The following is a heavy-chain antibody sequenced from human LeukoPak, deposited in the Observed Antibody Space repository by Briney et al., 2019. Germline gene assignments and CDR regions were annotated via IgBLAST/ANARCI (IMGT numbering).Heavy chain of an antibody. Sequence: QSGGSLRLSCAASGITFSSYWISWVRQAPGKGPQLVANIKQDGSEKYYVDSVKGRFTISRDNAKNSLYLQMNSLRAEDTAVYYCARGLTGYYMGYLDYWGQGTLVTVSS. V-gene: IGHV3-7*04. CDR1: GITFSSYW. CDR2: IKQDGSEK. J-gene: IGHJ4*02. CDR3: ARGLTGYYMGYLDY. D-gene: IGHD3-9*01.